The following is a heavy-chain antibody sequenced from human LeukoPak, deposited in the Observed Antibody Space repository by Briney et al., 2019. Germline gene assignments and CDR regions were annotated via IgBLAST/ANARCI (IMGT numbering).Heavy chain of an antibody. Sequence: PSETLSLTCAISGDSVSSNSAAWNWIRQSPSRGLEWLGRTYYRSKWYNDYAVSVKSRITINPDTSKNQFSLKLSSVTAADTAVYYCARAGYSSSWRQNEIDYWGQGTLVTVSS. V-gene: IGHV6-1*01. CDR1: GDSVSSNSAA. J-gene: IGHJ4*02. CDR3: ARAGYSSSWRQNEIDY. D-gene: IGHD6-13*01. CDR2: TYYRSKWYN.